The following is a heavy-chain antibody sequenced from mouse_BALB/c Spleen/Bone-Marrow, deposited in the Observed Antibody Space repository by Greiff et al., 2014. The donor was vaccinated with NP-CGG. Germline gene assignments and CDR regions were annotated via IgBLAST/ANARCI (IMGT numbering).Heavy chain of an antibody. Sequence: VQLQQSGPELEKPGASVKISCKASGYSFSGYYLNWVKQSNGQSLEWIGNIDPYYGDTNYNQKFKGKATLTVDRSSSKAYMQLNSMTSEDSAVYYCARKAGYTNWWYFDVWGAGTPVTVSS. V-gene: IGHV1S135*01. CDR1: GYSFSGYY. CDR3: ARKAGYTNWWYFDV. J-gene: IGHJ1*01. D-gene: IGHD2-5*01. CDR2: IDPYYGDT.